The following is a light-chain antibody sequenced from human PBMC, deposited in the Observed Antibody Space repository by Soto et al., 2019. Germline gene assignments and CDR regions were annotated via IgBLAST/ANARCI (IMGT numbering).Light chain of an antibody. CDR1: QSVSSTY. Sequence: EIVLTQPPGTLSLSPGERATLSCRASQSVSSTYLAWYQQRPGQAPRLLIYGASSRATGIPDRFSGSESGTDLNLTISILEPDDLALNYCQQYAGSPLAFGGGTKVESK. CDR2: GAS. V-gene: IGKV3-20*01. CDR3: QQYAGSPLA. J-gene: IGKJ4*01.